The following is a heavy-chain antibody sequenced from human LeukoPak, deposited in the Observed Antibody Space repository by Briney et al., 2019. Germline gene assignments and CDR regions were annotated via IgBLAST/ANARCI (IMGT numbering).Heavy chain of an antibody. CDR3: AREANYYGSGSYVPYYYYYYMDV. J-gene: IGHJ6*03. CDR1: GVSISSSNSY. V-gene: IGHV4-39*07. CDR2: IYYSGST. D-gene: IGHD3-10*01. Sequence: NPSETLSLTCTVSGVSISSSNSYWGWIRQPPGKGLEWIGSIYYSGSTYYNPSLKSRVTISVDTSKNQFSLKLSSVTAADTAVYYCAREANYYGSGSYVPYYYYYYMDVWGKGTTVTVSS.